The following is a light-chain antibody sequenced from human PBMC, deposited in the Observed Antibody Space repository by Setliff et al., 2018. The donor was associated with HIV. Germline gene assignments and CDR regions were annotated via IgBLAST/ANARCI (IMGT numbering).Light chain of an antibody. CDR1: SSDVGGYNY. J-gene: IGLJ1*01. CDR2: DVS. V-gene: IGLV2-11*01. CDR3: CSYTGSYTLGV. Sequence: QSVLTQPRSVSGSPGQSVTISCTGTSSDVGGYNYVSWYQHHPGKAPKLMIYDVSKWPSGVPDRFSGSKSGNTASLTISGLQAEDEADYYCCSYTGSYTLGVFGTGTKVTVL.